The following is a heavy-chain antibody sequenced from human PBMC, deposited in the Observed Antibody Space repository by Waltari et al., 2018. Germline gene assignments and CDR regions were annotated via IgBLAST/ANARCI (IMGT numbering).Heavy chain of an antibody. Sequence: QVHMMESGGGVVQPGRSLRLSCSGPGFPFGGYAIQWVRQAPGKGLEWVSMISYDGRQTYYADSVKGRFTVSRDNSKNTVYLQMNSLRPEDTSIYFCARHLGSGSFFDHWGQGTLVAVSS. J-gene: IGHJ4*02. D-gene: IGHD1-26*01. V-gene: IGHV3-30*03. CDR2: ISYDGRQT. CDR3: ARHLGSGSFFDH. CDR1: GFPFGGYA.